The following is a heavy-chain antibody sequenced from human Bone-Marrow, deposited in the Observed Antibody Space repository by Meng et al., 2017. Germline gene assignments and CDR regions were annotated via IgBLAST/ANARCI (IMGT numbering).Heavy chain of an antibody. CDR3: ARHNYGDYGWFDP. Sequence: QVQLQQRGAGLLKPSETLSLTCAVYGGSFSGYYWSWIRQPPGKGLDWIGYIYYSGSTYYNPSLKSRVTISVDTSRNQFSLKLGSMTAADTAVYYCARHNYGDYGWFDPWGQGTLVTVSS. CDR1: GGSFSGYY. V-gene: IGHV4-34*01. CDR2: IYYSGST. D-gene: IGHD4-17*01. J-gene: IGHJ5*02.